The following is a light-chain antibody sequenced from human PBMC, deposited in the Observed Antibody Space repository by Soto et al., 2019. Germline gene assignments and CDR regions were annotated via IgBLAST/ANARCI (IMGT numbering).Light chain of an antibody. CDR3: QQYNSYSWT. Sequence: DIQMTQSPSTLSASVGDRVTITCRASQSISSWLAWYQQKPGKAPKLLIYDASSLESGVPSRFSGSGSVTEFTLTISSLQPDDFAPYYCQQYNSYSWTFCQGTKVEIK. CDR2: DAS. J-gene: IGKJ1*01. CDR1: QSISSW. V-gene: IGKV1-5*01.